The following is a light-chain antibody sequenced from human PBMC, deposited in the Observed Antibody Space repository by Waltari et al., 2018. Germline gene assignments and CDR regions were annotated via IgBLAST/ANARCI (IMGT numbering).Light chain of an antibody. CDR2: KAS. V-gene: IGKV1-12*01. CDR3: QQYNSAPWT. J-gene: IGKJ1*01. CDR1: QGISSW. Sequence: DIQMTQSPSSLSASVGDRVTITCRATQGISSWLAWYQQKPGKAPKLLIYKASSLQGGVPSRFSGSGSGTDFTITISSLQPEDFATYYCQQYNSAPWTFGQGTKVEIK.